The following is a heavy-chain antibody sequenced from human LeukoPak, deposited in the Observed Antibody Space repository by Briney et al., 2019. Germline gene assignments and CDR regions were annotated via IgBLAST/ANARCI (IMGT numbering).Heavy chain of an antibody. Sequence: ASVKVSCKASGGTFSSYAISWVRQAPGQGLEWMGGIIPIFGTANYAQKFQGRVTITADESMGTAYMELSSLRSEDTAVYYCARDQDYYDSSGYYSRPFDYWGQGTLVTVSS. CDR2: IIPIFGTA. V-gene: IGHV1-69*13. D-gene: IGHD3-22*01. J-gene: IGHJ4*02. CDR3: ARDQDYYDSSGYYSRPFDY. CDR1: GGTFSSYA.